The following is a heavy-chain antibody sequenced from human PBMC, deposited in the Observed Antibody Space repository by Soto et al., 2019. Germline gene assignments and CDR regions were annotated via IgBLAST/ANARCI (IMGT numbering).Heavy chain of an antibody. D-gene: IGHD5-18*01. CDR1: GFTFSNFW. Sequence: PGGSLRLSCAASGFTFSNFWMHWVRQAPGKGLVWVSRIYSDGSGTTYADSVKGRFTISRDNAKSTLYLQMNSLRAEDTAVYYCATLHSFGSHYWGRGTLVTVSS. CDR3: ATLHSFGSHY. V-gene: IGHV3-74*01. CDR2: IYSDGSGT. J-gene: IGHJ4*02.